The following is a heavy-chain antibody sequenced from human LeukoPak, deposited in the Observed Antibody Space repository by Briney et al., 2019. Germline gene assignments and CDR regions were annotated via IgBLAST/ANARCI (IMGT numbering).Heavy chain of an antibody. V-gene: IGHV3-30*03. CDR2: ISYDESNK. Sequence: GGSLRLSCAASGFTFSTYGMHWVRQAPGKGLEWVAVISYDESNKYYADSVKGRFTISRDNSKNTLYLQMTSPRAEDTAVYYCASFGGLAYCGGDCGYWGQGTLVTVSS. CDR1: GFTFSTYG. D-gene: IGHD2-21*01. CDR3: ASFGGLAYCGGDCGY. J-gene: IGHJ4*02.